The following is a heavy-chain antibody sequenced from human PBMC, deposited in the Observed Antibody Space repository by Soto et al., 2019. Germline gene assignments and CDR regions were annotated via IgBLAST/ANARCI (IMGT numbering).Heavy chain of an antibody. Sequence: GGSLRLSCAASGFTFSSYAMSWVRQAPGKGLEWVSAISGSGGSTYYADSVKGRFTISRDNSKNTLYLQMNSLRAEDTAVYYCAKGGWRIAARPWYYYGMDVWGQGTTVTVSS. CDR2: ISGSGGST. J-gene: IGHJ6*02. V-gene: IGHV3-23*01. CDR3: AKGGWRIAARPWYYYGMDV. CDR1: GFTFSSYA. D-gene: IGHD6-6*01.